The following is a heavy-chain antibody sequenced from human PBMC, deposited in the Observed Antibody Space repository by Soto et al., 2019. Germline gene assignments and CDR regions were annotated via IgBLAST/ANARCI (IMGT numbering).Heavy chain of an antibody. V-gene: IGHV4-30-2*01. Sequence: SDTLSLTCAVPGGPISSGAYSWSWIRHPPGKGLEWIGYIYHSGSTYYNPSLKSRVTISVDRSKNQFSLKLSSVTAADTAVYYCARGRAWELLYYYYYYGMDVWGQGTTVTVSS. D-gene: IGHD1-26*01. CDR2: IYHSGST. CDR1: GGPISSGAYS. J-gene: IGHJ6*02. CDR3: ARGRAWELLYYYYYYGMDV.